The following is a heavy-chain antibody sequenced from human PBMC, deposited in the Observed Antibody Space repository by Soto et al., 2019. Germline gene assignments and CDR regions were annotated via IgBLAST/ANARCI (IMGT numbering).Heavy chain of an antibody. CDR1: IFTFSTYS. J-gene: IGHJ4*02. CDR2: ITNSGDGT. V-gene: IGHV3-23*01. D-gene: IGHD6-13*01. Sequence: PGESLRLSSSAYIFTFSTYSMGWVRQAPGKGLEWVSSITNSGDGTHYADSVKGRFTISRDNSKNTLYLQMNSLRAEDTAVYYCAKDRGPVAAAFDYWGQGTLVTVSS. CDR3: AKDRGPVAAAFDY.